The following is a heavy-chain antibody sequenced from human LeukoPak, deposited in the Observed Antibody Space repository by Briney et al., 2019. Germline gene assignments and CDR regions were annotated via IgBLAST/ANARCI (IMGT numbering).Heavy chain of an antibody. D-gene: IGHD4-23*01. CDR1: GYTFTDYS. Sequence: PEASVKVSCKASGYTFTDYSLHWVRQAPGQGLEWMGWINTNSGGTYYAQKFQGRVTMTRDTSISTAYMELSRLSSDDTAVYYCATYYGGNSGAFDIWGQGTMVTVSS. CDR2: INTNSGGT. CDR3: ATYYGGNSGAFDI. J-gene: IGHJ3*02. V-gene: IGHV1-2*02.